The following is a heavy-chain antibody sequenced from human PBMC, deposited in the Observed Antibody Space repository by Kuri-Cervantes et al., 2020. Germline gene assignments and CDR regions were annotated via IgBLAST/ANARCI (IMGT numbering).Heavy chain of an antibody. D-gene: IGHD6-19*01. V-gene: IGHV1-69*13. CDR3: ARTPSSGWYRDDAFDI. J-gene: IGHJ3*02. CDR1: GYTFTSYA. Sequence: SVKVSCKASGYTFTSYAMHWVRQAPGQGLEWMGGIIPIFGTANYAQKFQGRVTTTADESTSTAYMELSSLRSEDTAVYYCARTPSSGWYRDDAFDIWGQGTMVTVSS. CDR2: IIPIFGTA.